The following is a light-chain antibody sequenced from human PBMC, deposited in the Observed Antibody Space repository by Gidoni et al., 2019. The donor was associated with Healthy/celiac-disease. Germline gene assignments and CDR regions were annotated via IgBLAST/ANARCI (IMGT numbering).Light chain of an antibody. CDR2: DDS. Sequence: SYVLTQPPSVSVAPGKTARITCGGNNIGSKSVHWYQQKPGQAPGLVVYDDSDRAYGIPERFSGSNSGNTANLTISRVEAGDEADYYCQVWDSSSDHTVVFGGGTKLTVL. CDR3: QVWDSSSDHTVV. CDR1: NIGSKS. V-gene: IGLV3-21*03. J-gene: IGLJ2*01.